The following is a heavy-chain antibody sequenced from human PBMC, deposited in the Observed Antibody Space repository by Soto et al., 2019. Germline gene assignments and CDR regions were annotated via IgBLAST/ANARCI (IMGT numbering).Heavy chain of an antibody. V-gene: IGHV3-64*01. CDR2: ISSNGVGT. CDR3: ARRARPDFYYMDV. J-gene: IGHJ6*03. Sequence: EVQLAESGGGLAQPGGSLRLSCAASGFTLSGYAMDWVRQAPGKGLEYVSGISSNGVGTYYANSVQGRFTISRDNSKNTVYLQMGSLRPGDMAVSYCARRARPDFYYMDVWGKGTTVTVSS. CDR1: GFTLSGYA. D-gene: IGHD6-6*01.